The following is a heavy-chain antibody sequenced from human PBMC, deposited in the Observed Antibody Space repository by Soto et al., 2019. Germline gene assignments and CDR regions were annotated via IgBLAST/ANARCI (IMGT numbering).Heavy chain of an antibody. D-gene: IGHD3-16*02. CDR3: ARGPVNYFYGMDV. CDR1: GYSFSSYW. V-gene: IGHV5-51*01. Sequence: VESLNTSFNCSGYSFSSYWIAWVRQMPCKGLEWMWIIYPGDSNIRYSPSFQGQVTVSVDKSINTAYLQWSSLKASDTAMYYCARGPVNYFYGMDVWGQGTTVTVSS. CDR2: IYPGDSNI. J-gene: IGHJ6*02.